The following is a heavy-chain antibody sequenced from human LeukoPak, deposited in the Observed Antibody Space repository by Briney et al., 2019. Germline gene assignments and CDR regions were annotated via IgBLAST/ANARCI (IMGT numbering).Heavy chain of an antibody. V-gene: IGHV1-8*01. CDR2: MNPNSGNT. CDR3: ARGLGNDFWSGYYPYYYHYYMDV. CDR1: GYTFTSYD. Sequence: ASVKVSCKASGYTFTSYDINWVRQATGQGLEWMGWMNPNSGNTGYAQKFQGRVTMTRNTSISTAYMELSSLRSEDTAVYYCARGLGNDFWSGYYPYYYHYYMDVWGKGTTVTVSS. D-gene: IGHD3-3*01. J-gene: IGHJ6*03.